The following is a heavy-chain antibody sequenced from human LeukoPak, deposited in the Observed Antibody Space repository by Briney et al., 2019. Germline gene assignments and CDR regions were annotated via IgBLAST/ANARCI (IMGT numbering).Heavy chain of an antibody. V-gene: IGHV4-59*01. CDR3: ARVGAVAAFDP. J-gene: IGHJ5*02. Sequence: SETLSLTCTVSGGSISTYYWSWIGQPPGKGLEWIGYIYYSGSTNYNPSLKSRVTISVDTSKNQFSLKLSSVTAADTAVYYCARVGAVAAFDPWGQGTLVTVSS. CDR2: IYYSGST. CDR1: GGSISTYY. D-gene: IGHD6-19*01.